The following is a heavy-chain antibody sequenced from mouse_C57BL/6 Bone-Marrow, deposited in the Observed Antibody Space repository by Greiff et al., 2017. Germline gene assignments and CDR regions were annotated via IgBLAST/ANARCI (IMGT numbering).Heavy chain of an antibody. V-gene: IGHV1-55*01. CDR1: GYTFTSYW. CDR2: IYPGSGST. Sequence: VQLVESGAELVKPGASVKMSCKASGYTFTSYWITWVKQRPGQGLEWIGDIYPGSGSTNYNEKFKSKATLTVDTSSSTAYMQLSSLTSEDSAVYYCARSLYDLDYWGQGTTLTVSS. D-gene: IGHD2-3*01. J-gene: IGHJ2*01. CDR3: ARSLYDLDY.